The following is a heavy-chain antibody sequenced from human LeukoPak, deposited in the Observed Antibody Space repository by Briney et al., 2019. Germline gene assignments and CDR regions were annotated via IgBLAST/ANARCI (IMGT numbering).Heavy chain of an antibody. D-gene: IGHD2-2*01. Sequence: SETLSLTCSVSGYSISSAYYWGWIRQPPGKGLEWIATIYYSGSTYYNPSLKSRVTISVDTSKNQFSLKLSSVTAADTAVYYCARSRPYSTKFDYWGQGTLVTVSS. V-gene: IGHV4-38-2*02. CDR2: IYYSGST. CDR3: ARSRPYSTKFDY. J-gene: IGHJ4*02. CDR1: GYSISSAYY.